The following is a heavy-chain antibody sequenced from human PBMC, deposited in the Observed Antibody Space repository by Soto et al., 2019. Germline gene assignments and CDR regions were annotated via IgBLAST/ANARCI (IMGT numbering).Heavy chain of an antibody. D-gene: IGHD6-13*01. V-gene: IGHV4-4*07. CDR2: VYTSEPT. Sequence: QVQLQESGPGLVKPSETLSLTCTVSGGSMSGYYWSRIRQSAGKGLEWIGRVYTSEPTYYTPSLKSRVTMSLDTSKNQFSLNLYSLTAADTAVYYCAGNIAAAGRRYYGMDVWGQGTTVTVSS. CDR1: GGSMSGYY. CDR3: AGNIAAAGRRYYGMDV. J-gene: IGHJ6*02.